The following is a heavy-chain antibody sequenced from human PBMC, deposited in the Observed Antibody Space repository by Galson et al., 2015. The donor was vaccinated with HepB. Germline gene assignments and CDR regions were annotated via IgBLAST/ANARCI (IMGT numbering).Heavy chain of an antibody. J-gene: IGHJ3*02. CDR2: IYYSGST. CDR3: ARQLRRVTIFGVVNDAFDI. V-gene: IGHV4-39*01. CDR1: GGSISSSSYY. D-gene: IGHD3-3*01. Sequence: LSLTCTVSGGSISSSSYYWGWIRQPPGKGLEWIGSIYYSGSTYYNPSLKSRVTISVDTSKNQFSLKLSSVTAADTAVYYCARQLRRVTIFGVVNDAFDIWGQGTMVTVSS.